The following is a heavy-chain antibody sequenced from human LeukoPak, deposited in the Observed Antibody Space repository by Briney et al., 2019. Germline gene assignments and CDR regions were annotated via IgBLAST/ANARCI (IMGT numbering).Heavy chain of an antibody. J-gene: IGHJ4*02. D-gene: IGHD3-9*01. CDR3: ARGWFRYYDILTGPPVFEY. CDR2: INHSGST. Sequence: PSETLSLTCAVYGGSFSGYYWSWIRQPPGKGLEWVREINHSGSTNYTPSLKSRVTISVDTSKNQFSLKLSSVTAADTAVYYCARGWFRYYDILTGPPVFEYWGQGTLVTVSS. V-gene: IGHV4-34*01. CDR1: GGSFSGYY.